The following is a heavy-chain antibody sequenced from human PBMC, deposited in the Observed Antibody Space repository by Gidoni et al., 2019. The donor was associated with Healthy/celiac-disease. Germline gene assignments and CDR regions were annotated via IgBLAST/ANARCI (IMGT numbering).Heavy chain of an antibody. CDR2: IVVGSGNT. D-gene: IGHD3-22*01. J-gene: IGHJ6*02. Sequence: QMQLVQSGPEVKKPGTSVKVSCKASGFTFTSSAMQWVRQARGQRLEWIGWIVVGSGNTNYAQKFQERVTITRDMSTSTAYMELSSLRSEDTAVYYCAAARGYYDSSGYYAGALYYYYGMDVWGQGTTVTVSS. CDR3: AAARGYYDSSGYYAGALYYYYGMDV. V-gene: IGHV1-58*02. CDR1: GFTFTSSA.